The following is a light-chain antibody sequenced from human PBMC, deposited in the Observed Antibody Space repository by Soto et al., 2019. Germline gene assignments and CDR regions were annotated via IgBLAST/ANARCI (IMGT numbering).Light chain of an antibody. CDR2: EVT. Sequence: QSALTQPASVSGSPGQSITISCTGTSSDIGGYHYVSWYQQHPGKAPKLMIYEVTNRPSGVSDRFSGSKSGNTASLTISGLQAEDEGDYYCSSYTSSTTLLFGGGTKVTVL. CDR3: SSYTSSTTLL. CDR1: SSDIGGYHY. V-gene: IGLV2-14*01. J-gene: IGLJ2*01.